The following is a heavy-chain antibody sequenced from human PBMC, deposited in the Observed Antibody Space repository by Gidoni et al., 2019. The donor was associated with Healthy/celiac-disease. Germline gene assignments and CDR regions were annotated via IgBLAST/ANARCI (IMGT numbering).Heavy chain of an antibody. D-gene: IGHD3-22*01. V-gene: IGHV3-53*01. CDR3: ARDQGHYDSSGYYYVHDAFDI. CDR2: IYSGGST. Sequence: EVQLVESGGGLIQTGGSLRLSCAASGFTVSSNYMRWVRQAQGKGLEWVAVIYSGGSTYYAAFVKGRFTISRDNSKNTLYLKMNSLRAEDTVVYYCARDQGHYDSSGYYYVHDAFDIWGQGTMVTVSS. CDR1: GFTVSSNY. J-gene: IGHJ3*02.